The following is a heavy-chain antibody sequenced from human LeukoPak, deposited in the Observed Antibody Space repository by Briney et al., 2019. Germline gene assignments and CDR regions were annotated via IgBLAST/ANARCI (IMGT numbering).Heavy chain of an antibody. J-gene: IGHJ4*02. CDR2: ISSSSSTI. CDR3: ARDGLTMVRGVIIDESFDY. D-gene: IGHD3-10*01. CDR1: GFTFSSYS. Sequence: GGSLRLSCAASGFTFSSYSMNWVRQAPGKGLEWVSYISSSSSTIYYADSVKGRFTISRDNAKNSLYLQMNSLRDEDMAVYYCARDGLTMVRGVIIDESFDYWGQGTLVTVSS. V-gene: IGHV3-48*02.